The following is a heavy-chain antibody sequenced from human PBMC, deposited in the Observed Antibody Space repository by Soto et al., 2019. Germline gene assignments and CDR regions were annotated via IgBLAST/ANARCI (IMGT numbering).Heavy chain of an antibody. J-gene: IGHJ4*02. D-gene: IGHD5-12*01. CDR2: ISGSGGST. V-gene: IGHV3-23*01. CDR3: AKAGDGYNYYFDY. Sequence: SLRLSCAASGFTFSSYALSWVRQAPGKGLEWVSAISGSGGSTYYADSVKGRFTISRDNSKNTLYLQMNSLRAEDTAVYYCAKAGDGYNYYFDYWGQGTLVTVSS. CDR1: GFTFSSYA.